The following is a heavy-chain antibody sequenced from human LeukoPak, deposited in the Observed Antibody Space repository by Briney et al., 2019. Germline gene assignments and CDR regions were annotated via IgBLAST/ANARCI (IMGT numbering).Heavy chain of an antibody. CDR1: GYTLTELS. D-gene: IGHD3-22*01. CDR3: ARAVGYYDSSGYYRDY. V-gene: IGHV1-24*01. J-gene: IGHJ4*02. CDR2: FDPEDGET. Sequence: ASVKVSCKVSGYTLTELSMHWVRQAPGKGLEWMGGFDPEDGETIYAQKFQGRVTMTEDTSTDTAYMELSSLRSEDTAVYYCARAVGYYDSSGYYRDYWGQGTLVTVSS.